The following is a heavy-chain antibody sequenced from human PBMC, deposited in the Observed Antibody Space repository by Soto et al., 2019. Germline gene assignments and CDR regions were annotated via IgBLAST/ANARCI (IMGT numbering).Heavy chain of an antibody. CDR1: GGSISSYY. CDR3: ARAHCTNGVCYSVNWFDP. J-gene: IGHJ5*02. D-gene: IGHD2-8*01. Sequence: SETLSLTCTVSGGSISSYYWSWIRQPPGKGLEWIGYIYYSGSTNYNPSLKSRVTISVDTSKNQFSLKLSSVTAADTAVYYCARAHCTNGVCYSVNWFDPWGQGTLVTAPQ. CDR2: IYYSGST. V-gene: IGHV4-59*01.